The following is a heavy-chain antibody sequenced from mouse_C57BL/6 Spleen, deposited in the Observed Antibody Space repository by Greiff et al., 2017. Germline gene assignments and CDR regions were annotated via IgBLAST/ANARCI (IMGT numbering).Heavy chain of an antibody. CDR1: GYTFTSYW. D-gene: IGHD1-1*01. CDR3: TREVYGSSYPYYFDY. J-gene: IGHJ2*01. V-gene: IGHV1-5*01. Sequence: VQLQQSGTVLARPGASVKMSCKTSGYTFTSYWMHWVKQRPGQGLEWIGAIYPGNSDTSYNQKFKGKAKLTAVTSASTAYMELSSLTNEDSAVYYCTREVYGSSYPYYFDYWGQGTTLTVSS. CDR2: IYPGNSDT.